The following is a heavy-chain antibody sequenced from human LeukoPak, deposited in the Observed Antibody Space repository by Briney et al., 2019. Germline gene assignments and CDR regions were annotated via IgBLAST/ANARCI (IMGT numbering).Heavy chain of an antibody. CDR1: DSSITSDYY. Sequence: SETLSLTCAGSDSSITSDYYWAWIRQPPGEGLEWIGSIHPRGSIYYNPSLKSRVTVSLDASNNQFSLRLGSVTAADTALYYCAKHSRVIIGTTCAFDIWGPGTKATVSS. V-gene: IGHV4-38-2*01. CDR3: AKHSRVIIGTTCAFDI. J-gene: IGHJ3*02. CDR2: IHPRGSI. D-gene: IGHD2/OR15-2a*01.